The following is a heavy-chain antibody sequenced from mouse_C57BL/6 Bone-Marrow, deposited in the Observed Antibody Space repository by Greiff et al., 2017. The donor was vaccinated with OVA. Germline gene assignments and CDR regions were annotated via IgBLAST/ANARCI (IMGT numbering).Heavy chain of an antibody. J-gene: IGHJ4*01. CDR3: ARDLIYYGSSYAMDY. D-gene: IGHD1-1*01. Sequence: EVKLVESGGGLVKPGGSLTLSCAASGFTFSSYAMSWVRQTPEKRLEWVATISDGGSYTYYPDNVKGRFTISRDNAKNNLYLQISHLKSEDTAMYYCARDLIYYGSSYAMDYWGQGTSVTVSS. V-gene: IGHV5-4*01. CDR1: GFTFSSYA. CDR2: ISDGGSYT.